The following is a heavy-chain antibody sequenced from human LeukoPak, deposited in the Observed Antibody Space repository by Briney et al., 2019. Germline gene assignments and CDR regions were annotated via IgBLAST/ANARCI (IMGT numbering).Heavy chain of an antibody. CDR3: ARRTYYYDSSGSGGLDY. Sequence: SETLSLTCTVSGVSISSSNSYWGWVRQPPGKGLEWIGSIYYSGNTYYNASLKSQVSISIDTSKNQFSLRLTSVTAADTAVYYCARRTYYYDSSGSGGLDYWGQGTLVTVSS. CDR1: GVSISSSNSY. V-gene: IGHV4-39*01. J-gene: IGHJ4*02. CDR2: IYYSGNT. D-gene: IGHD3-22*01.